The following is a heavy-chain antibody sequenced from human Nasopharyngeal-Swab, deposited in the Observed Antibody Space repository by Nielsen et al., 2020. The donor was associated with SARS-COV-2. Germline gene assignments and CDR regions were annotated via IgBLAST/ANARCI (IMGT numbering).Heavy chain of an antibody. V-gene: IGHV4-38-2*02. CDR1: GYSISSGYY. Sequence: SETLSLTCTVSGYSISSGYYWGWIRQPPGKGLEWIGSIYHSGSTYYNPSLKSRVTISVDTSKNQFSLKLSSVTAADTAVYYCARHGDWRYDFWSGYYPNWFDPWGQGTLVTVSS. D-gene: IGHD3-3*01. CDR2: IYHSGST. J-gene: IGHJ5*02. CDR3: ARHGDWRYDFWSGYYPNWFDP.